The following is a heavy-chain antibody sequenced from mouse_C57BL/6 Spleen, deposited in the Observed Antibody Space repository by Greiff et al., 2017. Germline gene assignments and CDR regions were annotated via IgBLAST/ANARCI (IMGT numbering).Heavy chain of an antibody. CDR2: ISSGSSTI. J-gene: IGHJ1*03. Sequence: EVHLVESGGGLVKPGGSLKLSCAASGFTFSDYGMHWVRQAPEKGLEWVAYISSGSSTIYYADTVKGRFTISRDNAKNTLFLQMTSLRSEDTAMYYCARQVATSDWYFDVWGTGTTVTVSS. CDR1: GFTFSDYG. CDR3: ARQVATSDWYFDV. V-gene: IGHV5-17*01. D-gene: IGHD1-1*01.